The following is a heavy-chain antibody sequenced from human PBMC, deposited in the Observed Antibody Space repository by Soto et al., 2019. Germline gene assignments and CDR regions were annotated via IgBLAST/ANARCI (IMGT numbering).Heavy chain of an antibody. Sequence: QVQLQQWGAGLLEPSETLSLTCAVYGGSFSGYYWSWIRQPPGKGLEWIGEINHSGSTNYNPSLKSRVTISVDTSKNQFSLKLSSVTAADTAVYYCARATCSGGSCYSDFDYWGQGTLVTVSS. V-gene: IGHV4-34*01. CDR1: GGSFSGYY. CDR3: ARATCSGGSCYSDFDY. CDR2: INHSGST. J-gene: IGHJ4*02. D-gene: IGHD2-15*01.